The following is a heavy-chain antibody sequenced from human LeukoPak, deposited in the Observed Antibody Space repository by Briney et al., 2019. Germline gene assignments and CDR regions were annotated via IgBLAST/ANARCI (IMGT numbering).Heavy chain of an antibody. D-gene: IGHD6-19*01. CDR2: IKSITDGGTT. CDR1: GFISSNAW. V-gene: IGHV3-15*01. CDR3: TTALSQYSSGWYGNYFDY. Sequence: GGSLRLSCAASGFISSNAWMTWVRQAPGKGLEWVGRIKSITDGGTTDYAAPVKGRFTISRDDSKNTLYLQMNSLKTEDTAVYYCTTALSQYSSGWYGNYFDYWGHGTLVTVSS. J-gene: IGHJ4*01.